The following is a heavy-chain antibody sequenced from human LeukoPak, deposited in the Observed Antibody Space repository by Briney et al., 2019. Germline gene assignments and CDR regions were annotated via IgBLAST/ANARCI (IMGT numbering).Heavy chain of an antibody. J-gene: IGHJ6*02. CDR2: INPSGGST. Sequence: ASVKVSCKASGYTFTGYYMHWVRQAPGQGLEWMGIINPSGGSTSYAQKFQGRVTMTRDTSTSTVYMELSSLRSEDTAVYYCARDQAYSSGWLKSAYYCYGMDVWGQGTTVTVSS. D-gene: IGHD6-19*01. CDR1: GYTFTGYY. CDR3: ARDQAYSSGWLKSAYYCYGMDV. V-gene: IGHV1-46*01.